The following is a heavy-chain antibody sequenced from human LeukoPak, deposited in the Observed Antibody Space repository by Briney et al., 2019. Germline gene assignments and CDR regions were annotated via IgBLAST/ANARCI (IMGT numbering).Heavy chain of an antibody. J-gene: IGHJ4*02. V-gene: IGHV3-23*01. CDR3: ARVGSSGWYKGGVDY. D-gene: IGHD6-19*01. CDR2: ISGSGGST. CDR1: GFTFSNYA. Sequence: GGSLRLSCAASGFTFSNYAMSWVRQAPGKGLEWVSGISGSGGSTYYADSVKGRFTISRDNAKNSLYLQMNSLRAEDTAVYYCARVGSSGWYKGGVDYWGQGTLVTVSS.